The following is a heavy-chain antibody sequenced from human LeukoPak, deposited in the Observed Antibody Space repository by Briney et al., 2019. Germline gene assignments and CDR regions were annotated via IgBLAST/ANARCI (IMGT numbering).Heavy chain of an antibody. CDR1: GASISSYY. CDR3: VKHGGSWTFDY. Sequence: PSETLSLTCTVSGASISSYYWSWLRQPPGKGVEWIGFLYDSGSTNYNPSLKSRVTISVDTSKNQFSLNLSSVTAADTAVYYCVKHGGSWTFDYWGQGTLVTVSS. D-gene: IGHD6-13*01. CDR2: LYDSGST. J-gene: IGHJ4*02. V-gene: IGHV4-59*08.